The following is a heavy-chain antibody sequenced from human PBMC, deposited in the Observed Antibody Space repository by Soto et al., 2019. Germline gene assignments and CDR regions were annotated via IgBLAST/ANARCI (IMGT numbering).Heavy chain of an antibody. CDR3: ARARGIAAALPDY. CDR2: IYYSGST. V-gene: IGHV4-31*03. J-gene: IGHJ4*02. CDR1: GGSISSGGYY. Sequence: PSETLSLTCTVSGGSISSGGYYWSWIRQHPGKGLEWIGYIYYSGSTYYNPSLKSRVTISVDTSKNQFSLKLSSVTAADTAVYYCARARGIAAALPDYWGQGTLVTVSS. D-gene: IGHD6-13*01.